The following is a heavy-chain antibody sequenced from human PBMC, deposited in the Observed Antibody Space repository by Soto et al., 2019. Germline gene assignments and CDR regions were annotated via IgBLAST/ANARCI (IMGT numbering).Heavy chain of an antibody. CDR3: SIGDYLGRADYYYYVMDF. J-gene: IGHJ6*02. CDR1: GGTFSSYA. CDR2: IIPIFGTA. V-gene: IGHV1-69*13. Sequence: SVKVSCKSSGGTFSSYAISWVRQAPGQGLEWMGGIIPIFGTANYAQKFQGRVTITADESTSTAYMELSSMRSEDTAVYYCSIGDYLGRADYYYYVMDFWGQGSTVTVS. D-gene: IGHD4-17*01.